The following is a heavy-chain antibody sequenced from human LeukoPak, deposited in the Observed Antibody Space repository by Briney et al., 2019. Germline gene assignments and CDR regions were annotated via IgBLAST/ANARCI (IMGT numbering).Heavy chain of an antibody. J-gene: IGHJ4*02. CDR3: ARSPRIAAAGDPWLYFDY. Sequence: PGGSLRLSCAASGFTFSSYAMHWVRQAPGKGLEWVAVISYDGSNKYYADFVKGRFTISRDNSKNTLYLQMNSLRAEDTAVYYCARSPRIAAAGDPWLYFDYWGQGTLVTVSS. CDR1: GFTFSSYA. CDR2: ISYDGSNK. V-gene: IGHV3-30*04. D-gene: IGHD6-13*01.